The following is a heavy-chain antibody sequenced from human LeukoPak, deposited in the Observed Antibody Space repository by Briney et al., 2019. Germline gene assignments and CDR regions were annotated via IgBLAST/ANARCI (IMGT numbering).Heavy chain of an antibody. J-gene: IGHJ4*02. Sequence: SETLSLTCTVSGGSISSSSYYWGWIRQPPGKGLEWIGSIYYSGSTYYNPSLKSRVTISVDTSKNQFSLKLSSVTAADTAVYYCARFEYYYDSSGYYTYWGQGTLVTVSS. CDR1: GGSISSSSYY. V-gene: IGHV4-39*01. CDR3: ARFEYYYDSSGYYTY. D-gene: IGHD3-22*01. CDR2: IYYSGST.